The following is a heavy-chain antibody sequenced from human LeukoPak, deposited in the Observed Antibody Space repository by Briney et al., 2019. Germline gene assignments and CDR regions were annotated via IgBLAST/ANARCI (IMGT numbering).Heavy chain of an antibody. V-gene: IGHV3-9*03. CDR1: GFTLDDYA. CDR3: AKGGGSSWYEGSLFDP. Sequence: PGGSLRLSCAASGFTLDDYAMHWVRQAPGKGLEWVPGISWNSGSIGYADSVKGRFTISRDNAKNSLYLQMNSLRAEDMALYYCAKGGGSSWYEGSLFDPWGQGTLVTVSS. CDR2: ISWNSGSI. D-gene: IGHD6-13*01. J-gene: IGHJ5*02.